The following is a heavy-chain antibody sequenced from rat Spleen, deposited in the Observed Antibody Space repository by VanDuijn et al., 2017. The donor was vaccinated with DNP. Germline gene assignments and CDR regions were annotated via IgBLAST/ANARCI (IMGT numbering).Heavy chain of an antibody. D-gene: IGHD1-11*01. CDR1: GFSLTSHG. V-gene: IGHV2S8*01. Sequence: QVQLRESGPGLVQPSQTLSLTCTVSGFSLTSHGVSWIRQPPGKGLEWIAAVSSGGNTYYNSGLKSRLSISRDTSKSQVFLKMNSLQTEDTAMYFCARWEGINAYWGQGTLVTVSS. CDR2: VSSGGNT. CDR3: ARWEGINAY. J-gene: IGHJ3*01.